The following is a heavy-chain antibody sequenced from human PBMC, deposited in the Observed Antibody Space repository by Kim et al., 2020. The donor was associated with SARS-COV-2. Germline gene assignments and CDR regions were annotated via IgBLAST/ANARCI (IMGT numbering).Heavy chain of an antibody. D-gene: IGHD1-26*01. CDR1: GFTFSSYA. J-gene: IGHJ4*02. V-gene: IGHV3-23*01. Sequence: GGSLRLSCAASGFTFSSYAMSWVRQAPGKGLEWVSAISGSGGSTYYADSVKGRFTISRDNSKNTLYLQMNSLRAEDTAVYYCAKVEGSYWELLLPYFDYWGQGTLVTVSS. CDR2: ISGSGGST. CDR3: AKVEGSYWELLLPYFDY.